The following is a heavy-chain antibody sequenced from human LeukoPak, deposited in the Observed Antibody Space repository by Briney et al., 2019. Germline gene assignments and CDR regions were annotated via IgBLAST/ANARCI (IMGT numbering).Heavy chain of an antibody. CDR1: GGTFSSYA. CDR3: ARLIAGDFDY. D-gene: IGHD3-10*01. V-gene: IGHV1-69*06. CDR2: IIPIFGTA. Sequence: SVKLSCKASGGTFSSYAISWVRQAPGQGIDWMGGIIPIFGTANYAQKFQGRVTITADKSTSTAYMELSSLRSEDTAVYYCARLIAGDFDYWGQGTLVTVSS. J-gene: IGHJ4*02.